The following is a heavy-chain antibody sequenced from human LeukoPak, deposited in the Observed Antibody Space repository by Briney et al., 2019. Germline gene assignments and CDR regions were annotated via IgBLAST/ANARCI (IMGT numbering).Heavy chain of an antibody. V-gene: IGHV4-39*01. J-gene: IGHJ6*02. CDR2: IYYSGST. CDR3: ASGTQPGDYDFWSGYYYYYYYGMDV. CDR1: GGSISSSSYY. D-gene: IGHD3-3*01. Sequence: KPSETLSLTCTVSGGSISSSSYYWGWIRQPPGKGLEWIGSIYYSGSTYYNPSLKSRVTISVDTSKNQFSLKLSSVTAADTAVYYCASGTQPGDYDFWSGYYYYYYYGMDVWGQGTTVTVSS.